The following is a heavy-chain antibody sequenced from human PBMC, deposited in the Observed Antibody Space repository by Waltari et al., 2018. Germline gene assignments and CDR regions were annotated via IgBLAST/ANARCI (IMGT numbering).Heavy chain of an antibody. CDR2: TDPSDSYT. CDR3: ARTLWSGYHDY. V-gene: IGHV5-10-1*03. D-gene: IGHD3-3*01. Sequence: EVQLVQSGAEVKKPGESLRISCKASGYSFTSYWISWVRQMPGKGLEWMGRTDPSDSYTNHSPSFQGHVTISADKSISTAYLQWSGLKASDTAIYYCARTLWSGYHDYWGQGTLVTVSS. J-gene: IGHJ4*02. CDR1: GYSFTSYW.